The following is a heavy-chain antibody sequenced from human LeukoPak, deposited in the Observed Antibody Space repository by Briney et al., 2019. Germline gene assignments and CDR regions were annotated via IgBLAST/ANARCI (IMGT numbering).Heavy chain of an antibody. V-gene: IGHV4-4*07. J-gene: IGHJ6*03. CDR3: AREATMVRGVLNYYYYYMDV. D-gene: IGHD3-10*01. Sequence: SETLSLTCTVSGGSISSYYWSWIRQPAGKGLEWIGRIYTSGSTNYNPSLKSRVTISVDTSKNQFSLKLSSVTAADTAVYYCAREATMVRGVLNYYYYYMDVWGKGTTVTISS. CDR1: GGSISSYY. CDR2: IYTSGST.